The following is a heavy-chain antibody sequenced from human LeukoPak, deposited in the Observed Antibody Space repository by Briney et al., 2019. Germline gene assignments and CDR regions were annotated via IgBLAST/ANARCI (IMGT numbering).Heavy chain of an antibody. D-gene: IGHD3-10*01. CDR3: ARGSLDLDY. Sequence: SETLSLTCTVSGGSISSYYRSWIRQPPGKGLEWIGYIYYSGSTNYNPSLKSRVTISVDTSKNQFSLKLSSVTAADTAVYYCARGSLDLDYWGQGTLVTVSS. V-gene: IGHV4-59*01. CDR1: GGSISSYY. J-gene: IGHJ4*02. CDR2: IYYSGST.